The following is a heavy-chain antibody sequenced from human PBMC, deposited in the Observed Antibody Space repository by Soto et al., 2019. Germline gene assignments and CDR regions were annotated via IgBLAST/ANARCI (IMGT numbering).Heavy chain of an antibody. Sequence: GGSLRLSCAASGFTFSSYSMNWVRQAPGKGLEWVSSISSSSSYIYYADSVKGRFTISRDNAKNSLYLQMSSLRAEDTAVYYCARDPGMVRGVIFHYYGMDVWGQGTTVTVSS. J-gene: IGHJ6*02. V-gene: IGHV3-21*01. CDR1: GFTFSSYS. CDR3: ARDPGMVRGVIFHYYGMDV. D-gene: IGHD3-10*01. CDR2: ISSSSSYI.